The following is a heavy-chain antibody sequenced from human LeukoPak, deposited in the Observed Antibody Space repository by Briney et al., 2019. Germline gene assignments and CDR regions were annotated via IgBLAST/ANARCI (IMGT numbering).Heavy chain of an antibody. Sequence: GGSLRLSCAASGFTFSDHCMDWVRQAPGKGLEWVGRTRNKANSYTTEYAASVKGRFTISRDDSKNSLYLQMNSLKTEDTAVYYCAREIWFGEGFDYWGQGTLVTVSS. CDR2: TRNKANSYTT. J-gene: IGHJ4*02. CDR1: GFTFSDHC. D-gene: IGHD3-10*01. V-gene: IGHV3-72*01. CDR3: AREIWFGEGFDY.